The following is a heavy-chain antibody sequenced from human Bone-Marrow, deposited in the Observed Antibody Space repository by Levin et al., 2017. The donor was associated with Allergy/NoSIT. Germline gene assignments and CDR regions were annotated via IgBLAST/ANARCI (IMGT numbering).Heavy chain of an antibody. J-gene: IGHJ3*02. CDR2: INHSGST. D-gene: IGHD3-10*01. Sequence: PSETLSLTCAVYGGSFSGYYWSWIRQPPGKGLEWIGEINHSGSTNYNPSLKSRVTISVDTSKNQFSLKLSSVTAADTAVYYCARAVSVTGADAFDIWGQGTMVTVSS. CDR1: GGSFSGYY. CDR3: ARAVSVTGADAFDI. V-gene: IGHV4-34*01.